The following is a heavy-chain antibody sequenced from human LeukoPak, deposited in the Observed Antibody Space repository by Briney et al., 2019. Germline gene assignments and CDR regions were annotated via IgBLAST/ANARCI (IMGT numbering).Heavy chain of an antibody. Sequence: GGSLRLSCAASGFTFSSYWMHWVRQAPGKGLVWVSRINSDGSSTSYADSVKGRFTISRDNAKNTLYLQMNSLRAEDTAVYYCARGDIVVVPAASSLDYWGQGTLVTVSS. J-gene: IGHJ4*02. CDR1: GFTFSSYW. D-gene: IGHD2-2*01. V-gene: IGHV3-74*01. CDR3: ARGDIVVVPAASSLDY. CDR2: INSDGSST.